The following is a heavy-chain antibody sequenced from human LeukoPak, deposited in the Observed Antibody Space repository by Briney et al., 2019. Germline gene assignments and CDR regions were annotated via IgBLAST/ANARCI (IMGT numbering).Heavy chain of an antibody. J-gene: IGHJ5*02. D-gene: IGHD6-13*01. CDR2: IIPIFGTA. CDR3: ARGLAAAGTMYWFDP. V-gene: IGHV1-69*05. Sequence: ASVKVSCKASGGTFSSYAISWVRQAPGQGLEWMGGIIPIFGTANYAQKFQGRVTITTDESTSTAYMELSSLRSEDTAVYYCARGLAAAGTMYWFDPWGQGTLVTVSS. CDR1: GGTFSSYA.